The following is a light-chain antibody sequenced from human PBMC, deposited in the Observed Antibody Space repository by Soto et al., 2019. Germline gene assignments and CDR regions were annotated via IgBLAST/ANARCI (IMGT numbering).Light chain of an antibody. Sequence: IRLTPSPSSLSASVVDRVTITCRASQTISSWLAWYQQTPGKAPKLLIYKASTLKSGVPSRFSGSGSGTEFTLTISSLQPDDFATYYCQHYNSYSEAFGQGTKVDIK. CDR1: QTISSW. J-gene: IGKJ1*01. CDR3: QHYNSYSEA. V-gene: IGKV1-5*03. CDR2: KAS.